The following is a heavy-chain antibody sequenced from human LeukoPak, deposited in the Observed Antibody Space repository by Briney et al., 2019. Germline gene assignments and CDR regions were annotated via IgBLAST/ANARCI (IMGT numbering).Heavy chain of an antibody. J-gene: IGHJ3*02. V-gene: IGHV3-7*04. Sequence: GGSLRLSCAASGFTFSSYWMSWVRQAPGKGLESVANIKQDGSEKYYVDSVKGRFTISRDNAKNSLYLQMNSLRAEDTAVYYCARLRRWLQFRDAFDIWGQGTMVTASS. CDR3: ARLRRWLQFRDAFDI. CDR1: GFTFSSYW. D-gene: IGHD5-24*01. CDR2: IKQDGSEK.